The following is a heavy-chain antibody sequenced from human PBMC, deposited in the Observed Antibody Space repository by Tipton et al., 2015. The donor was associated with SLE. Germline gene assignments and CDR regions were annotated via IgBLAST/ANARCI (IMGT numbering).Heavy chain of an antibody. J-gene: IGHJ6*03. V-gene: IGHV1-18*04. Sequence: QLVQSGAEVKKPGASVKVSCKASGYTFTSYGISWVRQAPGQGLERMGWISAYNGNTNDAQKLQGRVTMTTDTSTSTAYMELRSLRSGDTAVNYCAREGDYDKSVRKGYCMDVWGKGTTVTVS. CDR1: GYTFTSYG. CDR2: ISAYNGNT. CDR3: AREGDYDKSVRKGYCMDV. D-gene: IGHD3-22*01.